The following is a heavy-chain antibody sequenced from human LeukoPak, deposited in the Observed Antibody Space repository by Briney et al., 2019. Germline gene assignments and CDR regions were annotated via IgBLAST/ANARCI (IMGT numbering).Heavy chain of an antibody. CDR1: GFTFSSYE. J-gene: IGHJ5*02. CDR3: AREGKRYYGSGSYYAHNWFDP. CDR2: ISSSGSTI. Sequence: HPGGSLRLSCAASGFTFSSYEMNWVRQAPGKGLEWVSYISSSGSTIYYADSVKGRFTISRDNAKNSLYLQMNSLRAEDTALYHCAREGKRYYGSGSYYAHNWFDPWGQGTLVTVSS. D-gene: IGHD3-10*01. V-gene: IGHV3-48*03.